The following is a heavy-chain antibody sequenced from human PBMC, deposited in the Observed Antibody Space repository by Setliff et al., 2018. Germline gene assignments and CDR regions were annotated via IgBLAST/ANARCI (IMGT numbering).Heavy chain of an antibody. CDR3: ARAPSVELVTIRTNSWFTY. Sequence: GASVKVSCKASGYTFTSYGISWVRQAPGQGLEWMGWISAYNGNTNYAQKLQGRVTMTTDTSTSTAYMELRSLRSDDTAVYYCARAPSVELVTIRTNSWFTYWGQGTLVTASS. CDR1: GYTFTSYG. D-gene: IGHD5-18*01. CDR2: ISAYNGNT. J-gene: IGHJ4*02. V-gene: IGHV1-18*01.